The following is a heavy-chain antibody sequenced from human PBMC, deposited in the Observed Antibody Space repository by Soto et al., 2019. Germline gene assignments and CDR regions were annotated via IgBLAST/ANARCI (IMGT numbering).Heavy chain of an antibody. V-gene: IGHV4-30-4*02. J-gene: IGHJ5*02. CDR1: GGSISSGDYY. CDR2: IYYSGST. D-gene: IGHD1-26*01. Sequence: SETLSLTCTVSGGSISSGDYYWSWIRQPPGKGLEWIGYIYYSGSTYYNPSLKSRVTISVDTSKNQVSLSLRSVTVADTGIYYCARSIVVYPPHNYFGPWGQGTLVTVSS. CDR3: ARSIVVYPPHNYFGP.